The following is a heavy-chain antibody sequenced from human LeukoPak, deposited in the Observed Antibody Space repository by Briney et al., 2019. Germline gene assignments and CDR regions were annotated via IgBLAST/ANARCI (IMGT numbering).Heavy chain of an antibody. Sequence: GESLKISCKGSGYSFTSYWVAWERQIPGKGLEWMGIIYPGDSDARYSPSFQGQVTISADKSISTAYLQWSSLKASDTAMYYCAGYTSGWFGPWGQGTLVTVSS. CDR3: AGYTSGWFGP. CDR1: GYSFTSYW. J-gene: IGHJ5*02. V-gene: IGHV5-51*01. CDR2: IYPGDSDA. D-gene: IGHD2-2*02.